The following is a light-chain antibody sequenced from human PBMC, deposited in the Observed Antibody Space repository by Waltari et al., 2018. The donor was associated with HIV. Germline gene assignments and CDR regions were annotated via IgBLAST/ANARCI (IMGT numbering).Light chain of an antibody. V-gene: IGLV2-14*03. CDR3: CSYTSSITGRV. Sequence: QPALTQPASVSGSPGPSIPISCPLSSSHVGGYKYFPWYQQYPGKAPKHIIYYVTNRPSGVSNRFSGSRSGNTASLTISGLQAEDEADYYCCSYTSSITGRVFGTGTKVTVL. CDR2: YVT. CDR1: SSHVGGYKY. J-gene: IGLJ1*01.